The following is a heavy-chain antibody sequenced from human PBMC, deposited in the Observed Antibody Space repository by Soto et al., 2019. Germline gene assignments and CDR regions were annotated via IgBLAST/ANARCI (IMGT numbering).Heavy chain of an antibody. CDR3: ARAQRVVVPAASFDY. J-gene: IGHJ4*02. CDR2: INPNSGGI. Sequence: GESLKISCKGSGYTFTGYYIHWVRQAPGQGLEWMGWINPNSGGINYAQKFQGRVTMTRDTSISTAYMELSRLRSDDTAVYYCARAQRVVVPAASFDYWGQGSLVTVSS. V-gene: IGHV1-2*02. CDR1: GYTFTGYY. D-gene: IGHD2-2*01.